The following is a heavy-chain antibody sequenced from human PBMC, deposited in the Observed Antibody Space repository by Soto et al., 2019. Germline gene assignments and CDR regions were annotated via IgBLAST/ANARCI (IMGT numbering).Heavy chain of an antibody. V-gene: IGHV1-18*01. CDR3: ARDQIVVITSSDAFDI. J-gene: IGHJ3*02. Sequence: GASVKVSCKASGYTFTSYGISWVRQAPGQGLEWMGWISAYNGNTNYAQKLQGRVTMTTDTSTSTAYMELRSLRSDDTAVYYCARDQIVVITSSDAFDIRGQGTMVTVSS. D-gene: IGHD3-22*01. CDR1: GYTFTSYG. CDR2: ISAYNGNT.